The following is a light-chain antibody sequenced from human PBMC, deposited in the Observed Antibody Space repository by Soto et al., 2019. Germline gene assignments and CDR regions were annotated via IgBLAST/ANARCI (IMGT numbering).Light chain of an antibody. J-gene: IGLJ3*02. Sequence: QPVLTQPPSVSGAPGQRVTISCIGARYDVHWYQHFPGTAPKLLIYGNTNRPSGVPDRFSGSKSGASASLAITGLQPEDEAVYYCQSYDSSLSGWVFGGGTKLTVL. V-gene: IGLV1-40*01. CDR1: GARYD. CDR3: QSYDSSLSGWV. CDR2: GNT.